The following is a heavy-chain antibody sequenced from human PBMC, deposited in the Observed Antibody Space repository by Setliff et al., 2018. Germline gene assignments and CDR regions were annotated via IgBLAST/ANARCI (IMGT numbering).Heavy chain of an antibody. Sequence: PGESLKISCKGSGYSFTSYWIGWVRQMPGKGLEWMGIIYPGDSDTRYSPSFQGLVTISADKSISTAYLQWSSLKASDTAMYYCARQAVAGNDAFDIWGQGTMVTVSS. V-gene: IGHV5-51*01. CDR3: ARQAVAGNDAFDI. CDR1: GYSFTSYW. D-gene: IGHD6-19*01. CDR2: IYPGDSDT. J-gene: IGHJ3*02.